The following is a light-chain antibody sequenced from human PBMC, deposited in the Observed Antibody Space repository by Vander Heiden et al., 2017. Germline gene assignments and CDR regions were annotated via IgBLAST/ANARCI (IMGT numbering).Light chain of an antibody. Sequence: DIVMTQSPDSLAVSLGEGATINCKSSQSVLYSSNNKNYLAWYQQKPGQPPKLLIYWASTRESGVHDRFSGSGCGTDFTLTISSLQAEDVAVYYCQQYYSTITFGQGTRLEIK. J-gene: IGKJ5*01. CDR3: QQYYSTIT. V-gene: IGKV4-1*01. CDR1: QSVLYSSNNKNY. CDR2: WAS.